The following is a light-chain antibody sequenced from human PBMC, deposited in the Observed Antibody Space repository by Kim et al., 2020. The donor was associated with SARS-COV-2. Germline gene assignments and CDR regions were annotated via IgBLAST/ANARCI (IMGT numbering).Light chain of an antibody. J-gene: IGLJ2*01. V-gene: IGLV3-21*04. Sequence: SYELTQPPSVSVAPGKTARITCGGNNIGSKNVHWYQQKPGQAPVLVIYYDSDRPSGIPERFSGSNSGNTATLTISRVEAVDEADYYCQAWDSSSEDVVCG. CDR3: QAWDSSSEDVV. CDR1: NIGSKN. CDR2: YDS.